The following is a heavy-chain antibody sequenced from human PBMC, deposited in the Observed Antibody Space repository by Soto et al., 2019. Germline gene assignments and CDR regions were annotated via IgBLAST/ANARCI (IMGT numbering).Heavy chain of an antibody. CDR1: GGFNNYA. Sequence: SVKVSCKASGGFNNYAVSWVRQAPGQGLEWMGVTIPELGTSSYAQRLHGRVTITVDKATNTAYLNLTTLTSEDTAIYYCARTSMTRIDYWGQGTLVTVSS. CDR2: TIPELGTS. CDR3: ARTSMTRIDY. J-gene: IGHJ4*02. V-gene: IGHV1-69*10. D-gene: IGHD4-17*01.